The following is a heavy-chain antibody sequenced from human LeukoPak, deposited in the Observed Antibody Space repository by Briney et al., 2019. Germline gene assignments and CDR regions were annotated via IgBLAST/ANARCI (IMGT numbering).Heavy chain of an antibody. D-gene: IGHD2-21*02. CDR2: IWYDGSNK. Sequence: GGSLRLSCAASGFTFSSYGMHWVRQAPGKGLEWVAVIWYDGSNKYYADSVKGRFTISRDNSKNTPYLQMNSLRAEDTAVYYCARPIRGVVVTAYDAFDIWGQGTMVTVSS. CDR3: ARPIRGVVVTAYDAFDI. V-gene: IGHV3-33*01. CDR1: GFTFSSYG. J-gene: IGHJ3*02.